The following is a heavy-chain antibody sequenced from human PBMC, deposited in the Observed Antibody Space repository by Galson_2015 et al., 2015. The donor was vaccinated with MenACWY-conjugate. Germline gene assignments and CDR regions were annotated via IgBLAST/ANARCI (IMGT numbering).Heavy chain of an antibody. D-gene: IGHD3-10*01. V-gene: IGHV5-51*01. CDR2: VYPGDSDT. Sequence: QSGAEVKKPGESLKISCKASGYKFTNSWIGWVRQMPGKGLEWVGIVYPGDSDTRYSPSFQGQVTISADKSINTAYLQWSSLKASDTAIYYCARAKGGSGTTQEWFDPWGQGTLVTVSS. CDR1: GYKFTNSW. CDR3: ARAKGGSGTTQEWFDP. J-gene: IGHJ5*02.